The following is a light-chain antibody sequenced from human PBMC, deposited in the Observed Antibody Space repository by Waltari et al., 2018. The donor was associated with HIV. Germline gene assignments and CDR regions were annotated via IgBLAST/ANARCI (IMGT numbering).Light chain of an antibody. Sequence: DIVMTQSPDSLAVSLGERATINCKSSQRVLFSSNNKNYLAWYQQKPGQPPRLLIYWAATRESGVPDRFSGSGSGTDFTLTISSLQAEDVAVYYCQQYYTTPWRFGPGTKVDIK. CDR1: QRVLFSSNNKNY. CDR3: QQYYTTPWR. CDR2: WAA. V-gene: IGKV4-1*01. J-gene: IGKJ3*01.